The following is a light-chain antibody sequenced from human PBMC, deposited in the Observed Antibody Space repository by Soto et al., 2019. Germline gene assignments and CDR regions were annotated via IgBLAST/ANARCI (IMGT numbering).Light chain of an antibody. CDR1: QSVSSSY. J-gene: IGKJ2*01. CDR3: QQYGSSPHT. CDR2: GAS. Sequence: EIVLTQSPGTLSLSPGERATLSCRASQSVSSSYLAWYQHKPGQAPRLLIYGASSRATGIPDRFSGSGSGTDFTLTLSRLEPEDFAVYYCQQYGSSPHTVGQGTKLEIQ. V-gene: IGKV3-20*01.